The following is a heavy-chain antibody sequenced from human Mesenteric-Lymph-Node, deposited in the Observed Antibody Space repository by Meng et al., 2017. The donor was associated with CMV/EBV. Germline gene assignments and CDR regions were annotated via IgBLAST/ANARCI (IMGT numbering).Heavy chain of an antibody. CDR2: IYYSGST. CDR1: GGSISSSSYY. CDR3: ASRRYSSSWPPRLYYYYGMDV. J-gene: IGHJ6*02. D-gene: IGHD6-13*01. Sequence: GSLRLSCTVSGGSISSSSYYWGWIRQPPGKGLEWIGSIYYSGSTYYNPSLKSRVTISVDTSKNQFSLKLSSVTAADTAVYYCASRRYSSSWPPRLYYYYGMDVWGQGTTVTVSS. V-gene: IGHV4-39*07.